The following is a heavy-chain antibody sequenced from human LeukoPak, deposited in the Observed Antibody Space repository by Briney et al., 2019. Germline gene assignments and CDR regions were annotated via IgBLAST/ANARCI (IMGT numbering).Heavy chain of an antibody. CDR3: VRASHPGGWFDP. V-gene: IGHV3-20*04. CDR1: GFTFDDYG. J-gene: IGHJ5*02. Sequence: GGSLRLSCAASGFTFDDYGMSWVRQGPGKGLEWVSGINWNGGSIGYADSVKGRFTISRDNAKNSLYLQMNSLTAEDTAVYYCVRASHPGGWFDPWGQGTLVTVSS. CDR2: INWNGGSI. D-gene: IGHD3-10*01.